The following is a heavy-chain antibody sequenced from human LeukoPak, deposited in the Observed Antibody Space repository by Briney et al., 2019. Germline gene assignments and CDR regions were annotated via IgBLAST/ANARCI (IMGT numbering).Heavy chain of an antibody. D-gene: IGHD3-9*01. CDR1: GFTFSSYG. Sequence: GGSLRLSCAASGFTFSSYGMHWVRQGPGKGLEWVAYIPYDGSNKYYADSVKGRFTTSRDNAKNSLYLQMNSLRAEDTAVYYCARGHDNYYYYYMDVWGEGTTVTVSS. CDR2: IPYDGSNK. J-gene: IGHJ6*03. V-gene: IGHV3-30*02. CDR3: ARGHDNYYYYYMDV.